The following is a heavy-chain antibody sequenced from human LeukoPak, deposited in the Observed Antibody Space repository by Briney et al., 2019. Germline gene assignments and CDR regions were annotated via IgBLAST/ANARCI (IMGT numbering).Heavy chain of an antibody. J-gene: IGHJ6*02. Sequence: AAGKFSCKASGYTFTSYVINWVRQATVQGREWMGWMNSNSGNAGYAQKFQGRVTMTRNTSISTAYMELSRLRYDETAEYYCAVRRIAARMDVWGQGTTVTVSS. D-gene: IGHD6-6*01. CDR1: GYTFTSYV. CDR3: AVRRIAARMDV. V-gene: IGHV1-8*01. CDR2: MNSNSGNA.